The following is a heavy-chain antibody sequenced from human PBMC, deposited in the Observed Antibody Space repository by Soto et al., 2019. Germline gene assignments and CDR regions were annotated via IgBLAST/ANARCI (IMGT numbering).Heavy chain of an antibody. J-gene: IGHJ4*02. D-gene: IGHD3-10*01. V-gene: IGHV1-18*01. CDR1: GYMFNTYG. Sequence: QVQLLQSGAEVKKPGASVKVSCKASGYMFNTYGITWVRQAPGQGLEWMGWISVYNGNIDYAQKFEGRVTMTTDTSTSTAYMELKSLTSDDTAVYYCARTYGSGDYFLPFEYWGQGPPFSVSS. CDR2: ISVYNGNI. CDR3: ARTYGSGDYFLPFEY.